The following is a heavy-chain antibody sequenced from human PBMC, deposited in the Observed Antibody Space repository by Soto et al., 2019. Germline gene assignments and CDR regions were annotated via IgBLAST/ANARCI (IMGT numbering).Heavy chain of an antibody. CDR2: ISAGGST. Sequence: EVQLLDSGGGLVQPGGSLRLSCTASGFTFSDYAMSWVRQPPGKGLEWVSVISAGGSTYYADSVKGRFTVSRANSKNTLYLQMNSLRAEDTAVYYCANVPIWCSSTSCYTEGFDYSGQGTLVTVSS. CDR1: GFTFSDYA. D-gene: IGHD2-2*02. V-gene: IGHV3-23*01. J-gene: IGHJ4*02. CDR3: ANVPIWCSSTSCYTEGFDY.